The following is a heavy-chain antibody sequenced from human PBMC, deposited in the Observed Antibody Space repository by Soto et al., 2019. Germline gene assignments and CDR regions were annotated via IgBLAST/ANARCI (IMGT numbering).Heavy chain of an antibody. D-gene: IGHD6-13*01. V-gene: IGHV3-23*01. J-gene: IGHJ4*02. CDR2: ISGSGGST. CDR3: TRRGPGTYFDY. Sequence: EVQLLESGGGLVQPGGSLGLSCAASGFTFSSYAMNWVRQAPGKGLEWVSVISGSGGSTYYADSVKGRFTISRDNSKNTLYLQMNSLRAEDTAVYYCTRRGPGTYFDYWGQGTLVTVSS. CDR1: GFTFSSYA.